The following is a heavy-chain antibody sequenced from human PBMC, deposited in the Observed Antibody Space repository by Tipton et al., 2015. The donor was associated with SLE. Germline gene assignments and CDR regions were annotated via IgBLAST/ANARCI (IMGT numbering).Heavy chain of an antibody. CDR2: IYSSGGT. Sequence: TLSLTCTVSGGSISSSIYYWDWIRQPPGKGLEWIGSIYSSGGTYCNPSLKSRVTISVDTSKNQFSLKLSSVTAADTAVYYCAGGQWLVSYYYYYYGMDVWGQGTTVTVSS. V-gene: IGHV4-39*01. J-gene: IGHJ6*02. D-gene: IGHD6-19*01. CDR1: GGSISSSIYY. CDR3: AGGQWLVSYYYYYYGMDV.